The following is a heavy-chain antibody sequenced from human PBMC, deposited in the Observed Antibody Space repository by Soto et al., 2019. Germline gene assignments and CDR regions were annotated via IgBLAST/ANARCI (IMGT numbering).Heavy chain of an antibody. Sequence: QVQLQESGPGLVKPSGTLSLTCAVSGGSISSSHWWTWVRQSPGKGLDYIGEISHSGTSNSKPSLKRRVALSVDKSKNHFSLTLTSVTAADTAVYYCARVVLTITRGAFYAWGQGTLVIVSS. CDR3: ARVVLTITRGAFYA. V-gene: IGHV4-4*02. J-gene: IGHJ3*01. CDR1: GGSISSSHW. CDR2: ISHSGTS. D-gene: IGHD3-9*01.